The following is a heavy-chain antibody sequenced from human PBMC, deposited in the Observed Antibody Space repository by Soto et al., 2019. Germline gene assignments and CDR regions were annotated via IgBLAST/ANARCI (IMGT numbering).Heavy chain of an antibody. V-gene: IGHV1-3*01. CDR3: AISGSTYYYYYMDV. CDR2: INAGNGNT. Sequence: ASVKVSCKASGYTFTSYAMHWVRQAPGQRLEWMGWINAGNGNTKYSQKLQGRVTINRDTSASTAYMELSSLRSEDTAVYYCAISGSTYYYYYMDVWGKGTTVTVSS. J-gene: IGHJ6*03. CDR1: GYTFTSYA. D-gene: IGHD3-10*01.